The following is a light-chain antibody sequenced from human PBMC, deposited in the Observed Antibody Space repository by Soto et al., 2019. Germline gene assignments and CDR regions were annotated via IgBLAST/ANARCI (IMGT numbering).Light chain of an antibody. CDR2: GAS. Sequence: EIVLTQSPDTLSLSPGERATLSCRASQSVNSIYLAWYQQKPGQAPRLLIYGASSRATGIPDRFSGSGSGTDFTLTIRRLEPEDFALYYCQQYGGSPRTFGQGTKVHI. J-gene: IGKJ1*01. CDR3: QQYGGSPRT. CDR1: QSVNSIY. V-gene: IGKV3-20*01.